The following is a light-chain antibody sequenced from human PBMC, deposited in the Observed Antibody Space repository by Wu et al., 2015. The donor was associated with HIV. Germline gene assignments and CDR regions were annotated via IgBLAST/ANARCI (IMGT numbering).Light chain of an antibody. CDR3: QQYSDSIRT. J-gene: IGKJ1*01. Sequence: EIVLTQSPGTLSLSPGERATLSCRASQSVYNNYLAWYQQRPGQAPRFLIYGASNRVTGIPDRFSGSGSGTDFTLTISRLEPEDFAVYYCQQYSDSIRTFGQGTKAELK. V-gene: IGKV3-20*01. CDR1: QSVYNNY. CDR2: GAS.